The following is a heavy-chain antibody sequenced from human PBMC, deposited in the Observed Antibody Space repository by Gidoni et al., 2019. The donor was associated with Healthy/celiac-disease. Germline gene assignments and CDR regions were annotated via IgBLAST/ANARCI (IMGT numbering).Heavy chain of an antibody. V-gene: IGHV3-23*01. CDR2: ISGSGGST. Sequence: EVQLLESGGGLVQPGGSLRLSCAASRSTFSSHAMSWVRQAPGKGREWVSAISGSGGSTYYADSVKGRFTISRDNSKNTLYLQMNSLRAEDTAVYYCAKDSRGSYPYYYGMDVWGQGTTVTVSS. J-gene: IGHJ6*02. CDR1: RSTFSSHA. CDR3: AKDSRGSYPYYYGMDV. D-gene: IGHD1-26*01.